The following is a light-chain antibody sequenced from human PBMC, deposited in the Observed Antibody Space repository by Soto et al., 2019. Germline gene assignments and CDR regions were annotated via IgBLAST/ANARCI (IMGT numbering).Light chain of an antibody. J-gene: IGLJ2*01. V-gene: IGLV3-1*01. CDR1: KLGDKY. CDR2: QDI. Sequence: SYELTQPPSVSVSPGQTASITCSGDKLGDKYACWYQQKPGQSPVVVIYQDIKRPSGIPERFSGSNSGNTATLTISGTQALDEADYYCQAWDSSTVVFGGGTKLTVL. CDR3: QAWDSSTVV.